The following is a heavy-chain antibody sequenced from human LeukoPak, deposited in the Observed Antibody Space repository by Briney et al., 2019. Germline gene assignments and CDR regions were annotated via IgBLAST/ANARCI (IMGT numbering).Heavy chain of an antibody. J-gene: IGHJ4*02. V-gene: IGHV3-74*01. Sequence: GGSLRLSCAASGFTFSSYWMHWVRQAPGKGLVWVSRINSDGSSTSYADSVKGRFTISRDNAKNTLYPQMNSLRAEDTAVYYCARVGGYYYFDYWGQGTLVTVSS. CDR3: ARVGGYYYFDY. D-gene: IGHD2-15*01. CDR2: INSDGSST. CDR1: GFTFSSYW.